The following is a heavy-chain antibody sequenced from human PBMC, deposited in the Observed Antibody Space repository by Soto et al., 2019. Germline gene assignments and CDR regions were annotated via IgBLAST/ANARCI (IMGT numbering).Heavy chain of an antibody. Sequence: PGGSLRLSCAASGFTFSSYARHWVRQAPGKGLEWVAVISYDGSNKYYADSVKGRFTISRDNSKNTLYLQMNSLRAEDTAVYYCAREGTSRQEPDYYYYGMDVWGQGTTVTVSS. J-gene: IGHJ6*02. CDR1: GFTFSSYA. D-gene: IGHD1-26*01. CDR3: AREGTSRQEPDYYYYGMDV. V-gene: IGHV3-30-3*01. CDR2: ISYDGSNK.